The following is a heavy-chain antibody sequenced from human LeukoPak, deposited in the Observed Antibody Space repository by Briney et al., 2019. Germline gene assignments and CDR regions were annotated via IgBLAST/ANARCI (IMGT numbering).Heavy chain of an antibody. CDR2: IYYSGST. Sequence: SETLSLTCTVSGGSISTSSYYWGSIRQPPGKGLEWIGNIYYSGSTYYNPSLTSRVTISIDTSKNHFSLKLTSVTAADTAVYYCVRGGDYGDYFLDYWGQGTLVTVSS. V-gene: IGHV4-39*07. CDR3: VRGGDYGDYFLDY. J-gene: IGHJ4*02. D-gene: IGHD4-17*01. CDR1: GGSISTSSYY.